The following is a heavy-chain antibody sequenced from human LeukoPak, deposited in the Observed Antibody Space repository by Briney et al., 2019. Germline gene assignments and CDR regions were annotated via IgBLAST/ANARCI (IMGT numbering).Heavy chain of an antibody. D-gene: IGHD2-15*01. CDR2: IYPGESDT. CDR3: ARHLTAGYCSGGSCYEGYYYYYYMDV. CDR1: GYSFTSYW. J-gene: IGHJ6*03. Sequence: GESLXXSFKGXGYSFTSYWIGWVRQMPGKGLEWRGIIYPGESDTRYSPSFEGQVTISADKSNSNTYLQWSSIEASDTAMYYCARHLTAGYCSGGSCYEGYYYYYYMDVWGKGTTVTVSS. V-gene: IGHV5-51*01.